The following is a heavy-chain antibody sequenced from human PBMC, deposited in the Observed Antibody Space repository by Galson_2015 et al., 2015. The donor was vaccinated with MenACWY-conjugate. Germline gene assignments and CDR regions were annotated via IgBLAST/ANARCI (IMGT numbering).Heavy chain of an antibody. J-gene: IGHJ6*02. Sequence: QSGAEVKKPGESLQISCQGSGYTFSDYWIAWVRQMPGKGLEWMGLIYPGDSDTRYSPSFQGQVSMSVDKSTSTAYLQWSSLKASDTAVYYCARIRPHEGSGYLSSAMDVWGQGTTVIISS. CDR3: ARIRPHEGSGYLSSAMDV. D-gene: IGHD3-22*01. CDR1: GYTFSDYW. V-gene: IGHV5-51*01. CDR2: IYPGDSDT.